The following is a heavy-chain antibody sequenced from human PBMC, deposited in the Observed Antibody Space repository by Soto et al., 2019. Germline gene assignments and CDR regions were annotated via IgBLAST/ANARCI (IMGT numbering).Heavy chain of an antibody. Sequence: QLQLQESGPGLVKPSETLSLTCTVSSGPFSSGNYYWGWVRQPPGKGLEWIANLHYSGKTYYNSSLKSRVTISADTSKQQFSRKVNSASAADTAIYYCARCENERFGDDTFDPWGQGTMVTVSS. V-gene: IGHV4-39*01. CDR2: LHYSGKT. CDR3: ARCENERFGDDTFDP. J-gene: IGHJ3*01. D-gene: IGHD3-10*01. CDR1: SGPFSSGNYY.